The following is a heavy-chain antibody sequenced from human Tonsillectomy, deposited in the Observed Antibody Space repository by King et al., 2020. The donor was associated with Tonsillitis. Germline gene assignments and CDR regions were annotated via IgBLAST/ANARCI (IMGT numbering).Heavy chain of an antibody. V-gene: IGHV3-23*04. CDR2: ISGSGGST. CDR1: GFTFSSYA. D-gene: IGHD3-9*01. J-gene: IGHJ4*02. CDR3: AKASSNYDILTGYYYFDY. Sequence: VQLVESGGGLVQPGGSLRLSCAASGFTFSSYAMSWVRQAPGKGLEWGSAISGSGGSTYYADAVKGRFTISRDNSKNTLYLQMNSLRAEDTAVDYCAKASSNYDILTGYYYFDYWGQGTLVTVSS.